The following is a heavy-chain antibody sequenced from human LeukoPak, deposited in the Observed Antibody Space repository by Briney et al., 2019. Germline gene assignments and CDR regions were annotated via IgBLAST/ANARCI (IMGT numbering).Heavy chain of an antibody. CDR3: ARDLWPNYYGSGSPKTNDAFDI. CDR1: GYTFTSYG. J-gene: IGHJ3*02. V-gene: IGHV1-18*01. CDR2: ISAYNGNT. D-gene: IGHD3-10*01. Sequence: GASVKVSCKASGYTFTSYGISWVRQAPGQGLEWMGWISAYNGNTNYAQKLQGRVTMTTDTSTSTAYMELRSLRSDDTAVYYCARDLWPNYYGSGSPKTNDAFDIWGQGTMVTVSS.